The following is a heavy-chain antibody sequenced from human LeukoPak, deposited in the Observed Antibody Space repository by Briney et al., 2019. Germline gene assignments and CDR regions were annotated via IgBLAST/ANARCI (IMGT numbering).Heavy chain of an antibody. CDR3: ARGLRYVDWLLPDY. V-gene: IGHV1-2*02. D-gene: IGHD3-9*01. J-gene: IGHJ4*02. Sequence: ASVKVSCTTSGYTFTGSYIRWVRQAPGQGLEWMGWINPNSGGTNYAQKFQGRVTMTRDTSISTAYMDLSSLRSDDTAVYYCARGLRYVDWLLPDYWGQGTLVTVSS. CDR2: INPNSGGT. CDR1: GYTFTGSY.